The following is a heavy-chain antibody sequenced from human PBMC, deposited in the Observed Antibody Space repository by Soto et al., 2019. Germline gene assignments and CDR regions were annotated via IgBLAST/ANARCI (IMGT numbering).Heavy chain of an antibody. Sequence: PGGSLRLSCAASGFTFSSYAMSWVRQAPGKGLEWVSAISGSGGSTYYADSVKGRFTISRDNSKNTLYLQMNSLRAEDTAVYYCAKDSARYCTNGVCFPFDYWGQGTLVTVSS. CDR3: AKDSARYCTNGVCFPFDY. J-gene: IGHJ4*02. D-gene: IGHD2-8*01. CDR2: ISGSGGST. V-gene: IGHV3-23*01. CDR1: GFTFSSYA.